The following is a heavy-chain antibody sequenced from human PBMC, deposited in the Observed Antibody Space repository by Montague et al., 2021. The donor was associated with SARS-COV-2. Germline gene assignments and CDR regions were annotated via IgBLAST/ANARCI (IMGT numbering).Heavy chain of an antibody. V-gene: IGHV3-23*03. D-gene: IGHD1-26*01. CDR1: GFTFSSYA. CDR2: IYSGGSST. J-gene: IGHJ4*02. CDR3: AKSRGSYGDYFDY. Sequence: SLRLSCAASGFTFSSYAMSWVRQAPGKGLEWVSVIYSGGSSTFYADSVKGRFTISRDKSKNTLYLQMNSLRAEDTAVYYCAKSRGSYGDYFDYWGQGTLVTVSS.